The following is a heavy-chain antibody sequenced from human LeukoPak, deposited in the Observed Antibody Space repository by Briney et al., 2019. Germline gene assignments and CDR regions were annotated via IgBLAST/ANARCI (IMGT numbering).Heavy chain of an antibody. J-gene: IGHJ4*02. CDR1: GYTFTSYA. D-gene: IGHD1-14*01. Sequence: GASVRVSCKASGYTFTSYAIHSVRQAPGQRLEWMGWIYTGNGNTRYSQKFQGRVTITRDTSASTAFMELSSLRSEDTAVYYCARDTFGTSRPSDYWGQGTLVTVSS. CDR3: ARDTFGTSRPSDY. V-gene: IGHV1-3*04. CDR2: IYTGNGNT.